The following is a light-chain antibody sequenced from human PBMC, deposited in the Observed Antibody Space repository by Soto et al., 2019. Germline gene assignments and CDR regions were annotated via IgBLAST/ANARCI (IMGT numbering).Light chain of an antibody. V-gene: IGLV2-14*01. Sequence: QSALTQPASVSGSPGQSITISFTGTSSDVGGYNYVSWYQQHPGKAPKLMIYDVSNRPSGVSNRFSGSKSGNTASLTISGLQAEDEADYYCSSYTSISTLIFGTGTKVTVL. CDR2: DVS. CDR1: SSDVGGYNY. CDR3: SSYTSISTLI. J-gene: IGLJ1*01.